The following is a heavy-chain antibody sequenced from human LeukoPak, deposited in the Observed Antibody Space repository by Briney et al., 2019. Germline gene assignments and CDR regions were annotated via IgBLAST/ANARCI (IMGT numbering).Heavy chain of an antibody. D-gene: IGHD1-26*01. Sequence: SQTLSLTCAVSGDSISSGGYSWSWIRQPPGKGLEWIGYIYYSGSTYYNPSLKSRVTISVDTSKNQFSLKLSSVTAADTAVYYCARDSVYSGSSLDYWGQGALVTVSS. CDR3: ARDSVYSGSSLDY. CDR1: GDSISSGGYS. V-gene: IGHV4-30-4*07. J-gene: IGHJ4*02. CDR2: IYYSGST.